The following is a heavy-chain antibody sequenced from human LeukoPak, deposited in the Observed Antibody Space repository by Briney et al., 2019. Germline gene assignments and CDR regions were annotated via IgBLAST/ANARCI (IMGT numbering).Heavy chain of an antibody. J-gene: IGHJ4*02. V-gene: IGHV3-7*05. CDR1: GFIYCNYW. Sequence: GGSLRLSCTASGFIYCNYWMTWVRQAPGKGLEWVANIKHDGSEKYYVDSLKGRFTISRDNAKKSLYLQMNSLRAEDTAVYYCAADGNTIDHWGQGTLVTVSS. CDR2: IKHDGSEK. D-gene: IGHD1-26*01. CDR3: AADGNTIDH.